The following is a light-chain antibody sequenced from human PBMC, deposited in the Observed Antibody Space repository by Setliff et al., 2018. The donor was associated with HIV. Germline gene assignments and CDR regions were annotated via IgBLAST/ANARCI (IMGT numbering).Light chain of an antibody. CDR2: DVS. J-gene: IGLJ3*02. CDR3: LSYTSASTWV. CDR1: NTDIGAYKY. Sequence: QSALTQPVSLSGSPGQSITISCTGTNTDIGAYKYVSWYQQHPGRAPKLIIYDVSSRPSGVSSRFSGSKSGNTASLTISGLHSDDEADYYCLSYTSASTWVFGGGTQRTV. V-gene: IGLV2-14*03.